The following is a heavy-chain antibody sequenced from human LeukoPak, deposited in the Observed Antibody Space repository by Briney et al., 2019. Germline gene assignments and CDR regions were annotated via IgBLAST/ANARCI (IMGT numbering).Heavy chain of an antibody. CDR2: TVSRGTT. CDR1: GLPFTTDA. D-gene: IGHD6-19*01. CDR3: AKCSTSAYTTGWCNWIDP. J-gene: IGHJ5*02. Sequence: GGSLRLSCVASGLPFTTDAMNWVRKPPGKGLEWVSSTVSRGTTQYADSVKGRFTVSRDTSKNTLYLQMNSLRADDTAVYYCAKCSTSAYTTGWCNWIDPWGQGTLVTVSS. V-gene: IGHV3-23*01.